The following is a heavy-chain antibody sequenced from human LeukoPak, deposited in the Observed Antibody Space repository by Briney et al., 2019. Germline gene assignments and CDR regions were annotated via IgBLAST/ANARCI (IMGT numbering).Heavy chain of an antibody. D-gene: IGHD4-17*01. CDR1: GFTVSSNY. CDR2: IYSGGST. CDR3: ASAFYGDYGVMDYYMDV. Sequence: GGSLRLSCAASGFTVSSNYMSWVRQAPGKGLEWVSVIYSGGSTYYADSVKGRFTISRDNAKNSLYLQMNSLRAEDTAVYYCASAFYGDYGVMDYYMDVWGKGTTVTISS. J-gene: IGHJ6*03. V-gene: IGHV3-66*01.